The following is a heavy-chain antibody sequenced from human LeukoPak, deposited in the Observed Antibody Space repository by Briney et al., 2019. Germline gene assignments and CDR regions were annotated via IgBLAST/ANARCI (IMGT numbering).Heavy chain of an antibody. J-gene: IGHJ3*02. CDR3: ARDTHYYGSGSPAFDI. CDR2: ISSSSSTI. D-gene: IGHD3-10*01. V-gene: IGHV3-48*01. CDR1: GFTFSSYS. Sequence: GGSLRLSCAASGFTFSSYSMNWVRQAPGKGLEWVSYISSSSSTIYYADSVKGRFTISRDNAKNSLYLQMNSLRVEDTAVYYCARDTHYYGSGSPAFDIWGQGTMATVSS.